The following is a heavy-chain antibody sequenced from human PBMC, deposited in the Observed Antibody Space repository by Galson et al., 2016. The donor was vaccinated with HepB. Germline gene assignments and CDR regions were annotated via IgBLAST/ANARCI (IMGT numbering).Heavy chain of an antibody. D-gene: IGHD3-9*01. CDR3: AREPVRLDDLLTGPPKNPDY. J-gene: IGHJ4*02. Sequence: SLRLSCAASGFTFSRSEMNWVRQAPGKGLEWVSYISSSGTTIYYADSVKGRFTISRDNAKNSLYLQMNSLRAEDTAVYYSAREPVRLDDLLTGPPKNPDYWGQGTLVTVSS. CDR2: ISSSGTTI. CDR1: GFTFSRSE. V-gene: IGHV3-48*03.